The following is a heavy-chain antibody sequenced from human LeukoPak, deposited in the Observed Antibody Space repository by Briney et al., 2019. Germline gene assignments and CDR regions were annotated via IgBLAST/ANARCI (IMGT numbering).Heavy chain of an antibody. J-gene: IGHJ1*01. V-gene: IGHV1-69*05. Sequence: SVKVSCKASGGTFSSYAISWVRQAPGQGLEWMGGIIPIFGTANYAQKLQGRVTMTTDTSTSTAYMELRSLRSDDTAVYYCARDWVQYSSSSEHFQHWGQGTLVTVSS. CDR2: IIPIFGTA. CDR3: ARDWVQYSSSSEHFQH. CDR1: GGTFSSYA. D-gene: IGHD6-6*01.